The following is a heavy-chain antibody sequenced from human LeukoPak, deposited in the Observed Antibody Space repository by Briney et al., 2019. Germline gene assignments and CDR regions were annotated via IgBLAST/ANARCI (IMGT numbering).Heavy chain of an antibody. Sequence: GGSLRLSCAASGFTSSSYGTHWVRQAPGKGLEWVAFIRYDGSNKYYADSVKGRFTISRDNSKNTLYLQMNSLRAEDTAVYYCAKDRSSGWYYFDYWGQGTLVTVSS. CDR2: IRYDGSNK. CDR3: AKDRSSGWYYFDY. V-gene: IGHV3-30*02. D-gene: IGHD6-19*01. CDR1: GFTSSSYG. J-gene: IGHJ4*02.